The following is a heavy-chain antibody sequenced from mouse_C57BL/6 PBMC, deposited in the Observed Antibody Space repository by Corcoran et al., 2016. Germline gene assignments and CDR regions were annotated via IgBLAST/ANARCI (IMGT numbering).Heavy chain of an antibody. CDR2: INPNNGGT. J-gene: IGHJ2*01. CDR1: GYTFTDYY. Sequence: EVQLQQSGPELVKPGASVKISCKASGYTFTDYYMNWVKQSHGKSLEWIGDINPNNGGTSYNQKFKGKATLTVDKSSSTAYMELRSLTSEDSAVYYCAILTTGVADYWGQGTTLTVSS. CDR3: AILTTGVADY. D-gene: IGHD1-1*01. V-gene: IGHV1-26*01.